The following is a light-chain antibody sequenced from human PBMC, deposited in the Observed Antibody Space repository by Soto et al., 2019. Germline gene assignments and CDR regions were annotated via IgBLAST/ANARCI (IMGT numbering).Light chain of an antibody. CDR2: GAS. V-gene: IGKV3-20*01. CDR3: QQYGSSPPYT. CDR1: QSVSSSY. J-gene: IGKJ2*01. Sequence: IVLTQSPGTLSLSPGERATLSCRASQSVSSSYLAWYQQKPGQAPRLLIYGASSMATGIPDRFSGSGSGTDFTITISRLEPEDVAVYYCQQYGSSPPYTFGQGTKLEIK.